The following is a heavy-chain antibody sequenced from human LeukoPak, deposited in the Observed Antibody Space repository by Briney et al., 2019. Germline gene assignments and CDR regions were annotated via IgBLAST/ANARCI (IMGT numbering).Heavy chain of an antibody. CDR3: ARLVLNYAFDI. CDR2: IYYSGST. V-gene: IGHV4-31*03. CDR1: GGSISSGGSY. Sequence: PSETLSLTCTVSGGSISSGGSYWSWIRQHPGKGLEWIGYIYYSGSTSYNPSLKSRVTISVDTSKNQFSLKLSSVTAADTAVYYCARLVLNYAFDIWGQGTMVTVSS. J-gene: IGHJ3*02. D-gene: IGHD1-7*01.